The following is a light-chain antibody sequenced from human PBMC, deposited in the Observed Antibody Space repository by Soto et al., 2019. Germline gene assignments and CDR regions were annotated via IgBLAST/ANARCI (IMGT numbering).Light chain of an antibody. J-gene: IGKJ5*01. V-gene: IGKV3D-20*02. CDR3: QQRSNWPT. CDR2: GAS. Sequence: IVLTQSPGTLSLSPGDRATLSCRASQSIRSSYLAWYQHKPGQAPRLLIYGASSRATGIPDRFSGSGSGTDFTLTISSLEPEDFAVYYCQQRSNWPTFGQGTLLEVK. CDR1: QSIRSSY.